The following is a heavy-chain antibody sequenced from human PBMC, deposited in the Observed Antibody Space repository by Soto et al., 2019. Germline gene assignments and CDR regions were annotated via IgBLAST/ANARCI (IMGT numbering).Heavy chain of an antibody. CDR1: GYTFTSYA. V-gene: IGHV1-3*01. D-gene: IGHD2-21*02. CDR2: INAGNGNT. Sequence: QVQLVQSGAEVKKPGASVKVSCKASGYTFTSYAMHWVRQAPGQRLEWMGWINAGNGNTKYSQKFQGRVTVTRDTSASTAYMELSSLRSEDTAVYYCARSSVGVTAADYWGQGTLVTVSS. CDR3: ARSSVGVTAADY. J-gene: IGHJ4*02.